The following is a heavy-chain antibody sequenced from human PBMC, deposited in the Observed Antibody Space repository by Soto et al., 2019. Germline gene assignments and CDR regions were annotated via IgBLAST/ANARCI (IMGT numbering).Heavy chain of an antibody. CDR3: VRRHVLATGIDSFDP. D-gene: IGHD6-13*01. CDR2: LNAANGDT. Sequence: ASVKVSCKASGYTFTSYGIHWVRQAPGQRLEWMGWLNAANGDTIYSPNFQGRVTITRDTSASTAHMELSSLRSEDTAVYYCVRRHVLATGIDSFDPWGQGTLVTVSS. V-gene: IGHV1-3*01. J-gene: IGHJ5*02. CDR1: GYTFTSYG.